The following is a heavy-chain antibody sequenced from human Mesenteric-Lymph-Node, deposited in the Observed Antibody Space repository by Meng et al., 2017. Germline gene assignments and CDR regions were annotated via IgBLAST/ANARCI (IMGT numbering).Heavy chain of an antibody. CDR2: IKGSGGSP. J-gene: IGHJ6*02. V-gene: IGHV1-46*01. Sequence: ASVKVSCKASGGTFSSYAISWVRQAPGQGLEWIGLIKGSGGSPTYAQKFQGRVSMTRELSTSTVYLELSSLTPEDTAVYYCAREFYGSGSYYGVRHFMDVWGQGTTVTVSS. CDR3: AREFYGSGSYYGVRHFMDV. CDR1: GGTFSSYA. D-gene: IGHD3-10*01.